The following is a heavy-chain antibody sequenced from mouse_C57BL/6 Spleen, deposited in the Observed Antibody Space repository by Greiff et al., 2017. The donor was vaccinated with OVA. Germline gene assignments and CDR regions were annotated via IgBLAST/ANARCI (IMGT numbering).Heavy chain of an antibody. V-gene: IGHV1-69*01. CDR1: GYTFTSYW. CDR3: AKGRYGNRYAMDY. J-gene: IGHJ4*01. Sequence: VQLQQPGAELVLPGASVKLSCKASGYTFTSYWMHWVKQRPGQGLEWIGEIAPSDSYPNYTPKFKGKSTLTVDKSSSTAYMQLSSLTSEESAVYDCAKGRYGNRYAMDYWGQGTSVTVSS. CDR2: IAPSDSYP. D-gene: IGHD2-10*02.